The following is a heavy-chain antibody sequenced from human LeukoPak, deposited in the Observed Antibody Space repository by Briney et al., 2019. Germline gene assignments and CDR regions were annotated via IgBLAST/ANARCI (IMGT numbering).Heavy chain of an antibody. J-gene: IGHJ4*02. CDR3: VSFYETY. CDR2: INGDGSWT. V-gene: IGHV3-74*01. Sequence: GGSLRLSCAASGNYWMHWVRQAPGRGLVWVSHINGDGSWTTYADSVKGRFTISKDNAKNTVYLQMNNLRAEDTAVYYCVSFYETYWGRGTLVTVSS. CDR1: GNYW. D-gene: IGHD2-15*01.